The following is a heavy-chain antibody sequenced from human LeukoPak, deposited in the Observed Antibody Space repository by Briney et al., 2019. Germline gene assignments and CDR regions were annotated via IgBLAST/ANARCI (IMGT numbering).Heavy chain of an antibody. J-gene: IGHJ4*02. D-gene: IGHD3-10*01. CDR2: IIPILGVG. CDR1: GGTFNRNT. Sequence: GASVTVSFKASGGTFNRNTVSWVRQAPGQGLEWMGGIIPILGVGNLAQKFQGRVTITADESTSTAYMELSSLRSEDTAIYYCARLGDLLRVWGQGTLVTVSA. CDR3: ARLGDLLRV. V-gene: IGHV1-69*02.